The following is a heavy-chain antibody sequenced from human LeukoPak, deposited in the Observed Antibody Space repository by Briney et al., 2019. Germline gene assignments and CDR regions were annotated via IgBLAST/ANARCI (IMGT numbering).Heavy chain of an antibody. CDR3: ARVSWVDGYTNWFDP. Sequence: PSGTLSLTCAVSGGSISSDNWWSWVRQPPGKGLEWIGEIYHSGSTNYNPSLKSRVTISGDTSKNQFSLKLSSVTAADTAVYYCARVSWVDGYTNWFDPWGQGTLVTVSS. CDR2: IYHSGST. J-gene: IGHJ5*02. CDR1: GGSISSDNW. V-gene: IGHV4-4*02. D-gene: IGHD5-24*01.